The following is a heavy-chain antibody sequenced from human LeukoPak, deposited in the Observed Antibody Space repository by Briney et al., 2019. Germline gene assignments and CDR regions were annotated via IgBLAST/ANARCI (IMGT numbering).Heavy chain of an antibody. V-gene: IGHV1-2*02. CDR3: ARDHGYYDILTGYYPTCYFDY. D-gene: IGHD3-9*01. J-gene: IGHJ4*02. CDR2: INPNSGGT. CDR1: GYTFTGYD. Sequence: ASVKVSCKASGYTFTGYDMHWVRQSPGQGLEWMGWINPNSGGTNYAQKFQGRVTMTSDTSISTAYMELSRLRSDATAVYYCARDHGYYDILTGYYPTCYFDYWGQGTLVTVSS.